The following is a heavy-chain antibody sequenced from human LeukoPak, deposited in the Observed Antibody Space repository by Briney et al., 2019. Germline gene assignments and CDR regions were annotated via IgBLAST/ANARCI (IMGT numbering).Heavy chain of an antibody. V-gene: IGHV3-48*03. CDR1: GFTFSRYE. D-gene: IGHD1-14*01. Sequence: PGGSLRLSCAASGFTFSRYEMNWVRQAPGKGLEWVSYISSSGSTIYYADSVKGRFTISRDNAKNSLYLQMNSLRAEDTAVYYCARLLTPRGLDYWGRGTLVTVSS. CDR2: ISSSGSTI. J-gene: IGHJ4*02. CDR3: ARLLTPRGLDY.